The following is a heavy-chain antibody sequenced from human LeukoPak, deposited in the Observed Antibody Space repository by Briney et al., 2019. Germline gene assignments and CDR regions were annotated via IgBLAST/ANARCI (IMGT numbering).Heavy chain of an antibody. CDR1: GGSFSGYY. J-gene: IGHJ4*02. V-gene: IGHV4-34*01. Sequence: PSETLSLTCAVYGGSFSGYYWSWIRQPPGKGLEWIGEISHSGSTNYNPSLKSRVTISVDTSKNQFSLKLSSVTAADTAVYYCARGVKPGYSYGPNFDYWGQGTLVTVSS. CDR2: ISHSGST. D-gene: IGHD5-18*01. CDR3: ARGVKPGYSYGPNFDY.